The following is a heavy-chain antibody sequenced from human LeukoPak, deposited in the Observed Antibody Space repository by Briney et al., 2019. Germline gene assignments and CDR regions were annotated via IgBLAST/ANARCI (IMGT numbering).Heavy chain of an antibody. CDR2: IYHSGST. J-gene: IGHJ4*02. CDR1: GGSISSSNW. CDR3: ARSPLYSSGWYNY. V-gene: IGHV4-4*02. Sequence: SETLSLTCAVSGGSISSSNWWSWVRQPPGKGLEWIGEIYHSGSTNYNPSLKSRVTISVDKSKNQFSLRLSSVTAADTAVYYCARSPLYSSGWYNYWGQGTLVTVSS. D-gene: IGHD6-19*01.